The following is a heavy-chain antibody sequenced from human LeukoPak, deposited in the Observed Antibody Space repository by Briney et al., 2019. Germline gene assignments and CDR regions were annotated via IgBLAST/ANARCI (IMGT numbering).Heavy chain of an antibody. CDR1: GGTFSSYA. J-gene: IGHJ5*02. Sequence: GASVKVSCKASGGTFSSYAISWVRQAPGQGLEWMGGIMPIFGTANYAQKFQGRVTITADKSTSTAYMELSSLRSEDTAVYYCARKVPNDSSGYYYRGQFDPWGQGTLVTVSS. D-gene: IGHD3-22*01. CDR3: ARKVPNDSSGYYYRGQFDP. V-gene: IGHV1-69*06. CDR2: IMPIFGTA.